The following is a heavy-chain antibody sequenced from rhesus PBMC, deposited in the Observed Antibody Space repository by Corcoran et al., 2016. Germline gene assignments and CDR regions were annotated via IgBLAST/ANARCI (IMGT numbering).Heavy chain of an antibody. CDR1: GGSISSSNW. Sequence: QVQLQESGPGLVKPSETLSLTCAVSGGSISSSNWWSGSRQPPGEGLGWVGYISGSSGSTYYNPSLKSRVTISKDTSKNQFSLKLSSVTAADTAVYYCARPYGSSYNGGTFDRDFDYWGQGVLVTVSS. D-gene: IGHD4-29*01. V-gene: IGHV4-65*02. CDR3: ARPYGSSYNGGTFDRDFDY. CDR2: ISGSSGST. J-gene: IGHJ4*01.